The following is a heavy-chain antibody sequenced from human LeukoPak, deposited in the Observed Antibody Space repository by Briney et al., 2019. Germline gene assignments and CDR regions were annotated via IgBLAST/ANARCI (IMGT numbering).Heavy chain of an antibody. D-gene: IGHD4-17*01. CDR2: IWYDGSNE. CDR1: GFTFNSYG. V-gene: IGHV3-33*01. Sequence: GGSLRLSCAASGFTFNSYGMHWVRQAPGKGLEWVAVIWYDGSNEYYADSVKGRFTISRDNSKNTLYLQMNSLRAEDTAVYYCAGDYGEYYYGMAVWGQGTTVTVSS. J-gene: IGHJ6*02. CDR3: AGDYGEYYYGMAV.